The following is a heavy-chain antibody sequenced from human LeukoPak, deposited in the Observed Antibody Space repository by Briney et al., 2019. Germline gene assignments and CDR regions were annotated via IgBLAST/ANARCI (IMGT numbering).Heavy chain of an antibody. V-gene: IGHV4-38-2*02. CDR3: ARVNLSYGGYYYYYGMDV. D-gene: IGHD5-18*01. CDR1: GYSISSGYY. J-gene: IGHJ6*02. Sequence: SETLSLTCTVSGYSISSGYYWGWIRQPPGKGLEWIGSIYHSGSTYYNPSLKSQVTISVDTSKNQFSLKLSSVTAADTAVYYCARVNLSYGGYYYYYGMDVWGQGTTVTVSS. CDR2: IYHSGST.